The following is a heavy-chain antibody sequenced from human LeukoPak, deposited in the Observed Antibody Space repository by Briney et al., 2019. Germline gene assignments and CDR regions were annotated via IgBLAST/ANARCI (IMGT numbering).Heavy chain of an antibody. CDR3: ARSKIWELNWFDP. CDR2: IYYSGST. CDR1: GGSISSSSYY. V-gene: IGHV4-39*07. Sequence: SQTLSLTCTVSGGSISSSSYYWGWIRQPPGKGLEWIGSIYYSGSTYYNPSLKSRVTISVDTSKNQFSLKLSSVTAADTAVYYCARSKIWELNWFDPWGQGTLVTVSS. J-gene: IGHJ5*02. D-gene: IGHD1-26*01.